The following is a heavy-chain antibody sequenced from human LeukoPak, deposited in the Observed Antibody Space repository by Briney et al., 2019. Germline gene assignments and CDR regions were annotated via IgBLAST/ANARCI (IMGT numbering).Heavy chain of an antibody. D-gene: IGHD2-21*02. V-gene: IGHV1-8*01. J-gene: IGHJ6*03. Sequence: GASVKVSCKASGYTFTSYDINWVRQATGQGLEWMGWMNPNSGNTGYAQKFQGRVTMTRNTSISTAYMQLSSLTSDDTAIYYCARSYCCGDCSDYYYYYMDVWGKGTTVTVSS. CDR3: ARSYCCGDCSDYYYYYMDV. CDR1: GYTFTSYD. CDR2: MNPNSGNT.